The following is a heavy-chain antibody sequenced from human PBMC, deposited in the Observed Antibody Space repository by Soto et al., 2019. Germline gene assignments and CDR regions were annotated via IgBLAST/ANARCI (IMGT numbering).Heavy chain of an antibody. CDR2: IYWDDDR. D-gene: IGHD2-15*01. V-gene: IGHV2-5*02. CDR3: AHVKRVVVATKYYYYFVDV. J-gene: IGHJ6*03. CDR1: GFSVTTSGVG. Sequence: QITLKESGPTLVKPTQTLTLTCTFSGFSVTTSGVGVGWIRQPPGKALEWLALIYWDDDRRYSPSLKSRLTITKDASKNQVLLTMTNMDPVDTATYYCAHVKRVVVATKYYYYFVDVWGKGTTVTVSS.